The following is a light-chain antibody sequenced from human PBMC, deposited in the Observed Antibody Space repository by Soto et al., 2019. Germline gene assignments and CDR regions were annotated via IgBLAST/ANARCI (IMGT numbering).Light chain of an antibody. V-gene: IGKV3-15*01. CDR3: QQYNNWPRT. Sequence: EIVLTQSPGTLSLSPGGRATLSCRASRSVTTNLAWHQQKPGQAPRLLIYGASTRATDVPARFSGSGSGTEFTLTISSLQSEDFAVYYCQQYNNWPRTFGQGTKVDIK. CDR2: GAS. CDR1: RSVTTN. J-gene: IGKJ1*01.